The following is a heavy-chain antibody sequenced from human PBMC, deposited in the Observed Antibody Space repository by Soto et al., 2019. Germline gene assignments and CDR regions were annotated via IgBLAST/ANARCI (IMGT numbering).Heavy chain of an antibody. CDR2: ISFDGTTE. CDR1: GFTFSHFG. Sequence: GGSLRLSCAASGFTFSHFGMHWVRQAPGKGLEWVAIISFDGTTEYYADSVKGRFTISRDNSNNTLYLQLNSLRTDDTSVYYCAKARAISPHYYYGLDVWGQGTTVTVSS. V-gene: IGHV3-30*18. CDR3: AKARAISPHYYYGLDV. J-gene: IGHJ6*02.